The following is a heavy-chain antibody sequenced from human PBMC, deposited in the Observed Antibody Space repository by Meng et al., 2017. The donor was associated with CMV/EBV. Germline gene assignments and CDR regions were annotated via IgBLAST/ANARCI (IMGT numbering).Heavy chain of an antibody. Sequence: GGSLRLSCAASGFTFSSYAMHWVRQAPGKGLEWVAVISYDGSNKYYADSVKGRFTISRDNPKNTLYLKMNSLRAEDTAVYYCARGWLRARIDNWGQGTLVTVSS. CDR3: ARGWLRARIDN. CDR1: GFTFSSYA. V-gene: IGHV3-30*04. D-gene: IGHD5-18*01. J-gene: IGHJ4*02. CDR2: ISYDGSNK.